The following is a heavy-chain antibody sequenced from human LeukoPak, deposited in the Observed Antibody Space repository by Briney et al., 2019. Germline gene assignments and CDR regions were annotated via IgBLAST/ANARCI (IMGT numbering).Heavy chain of an antibody. J-gene: IGHJ4*02. D-gene: IGHD5-18*01. V-gene: IGHV3-43*02. CDR2: ISGDGGST. CDR1: GLTFDDYA. Sequence: PGGSLRLSCAASGLTFDDYAMHWVRQAPGKGLEWVSLISGDGGSTYYADSVKGRFTISRNNSKNSLYLQMNSLRTEDTALYYCAKDYRSYGYLDYWGQGTLVTVSS. CDR3: AKDYRSYGYLDY.